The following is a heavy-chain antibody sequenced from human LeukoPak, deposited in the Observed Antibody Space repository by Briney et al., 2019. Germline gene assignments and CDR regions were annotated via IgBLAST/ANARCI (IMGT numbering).Heavy chain of an antibody. CDR1: GGSFSGYY. D-gene: IGHD3-3*01. CDR3: ARAESIFGVVITWFDP. V-gene: IGHV4-34*01. CDR2: INHSGST. Sequence: PSETLSLTCAVYGGSFSGYYWSWIRQPPGKGLEWIGEINHSGSTKYNPSLKSRVTISVDTSKNQFSLKLSSVTAADTAVYYCARAESIFGVVITWFDPWGQGTLVTVSS. J-gene: IGHJ5*02.